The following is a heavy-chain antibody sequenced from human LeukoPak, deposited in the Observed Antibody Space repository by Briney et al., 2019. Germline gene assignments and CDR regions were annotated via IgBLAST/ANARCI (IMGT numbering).Heavy chain of an antibody. CDR1: GFTFSSYG. CDR3: ARVAYDSSGPYGMDV. Sequence: PGGSLRLSCAASGFTFSSYGMHWVHQAPGKGREWVAVIWYDGSNKYYADSVKGRFTISRDNSKNTLYLQMNSLRAEDTAVYYCARVAYDSSGPYGMDVWGQGTTVTVSS. J-gene: IGHJ6*02. V-gene: IGHV3-33*01. D-gene: IGHD3-22*01. CDR2: IWYDGSNK.